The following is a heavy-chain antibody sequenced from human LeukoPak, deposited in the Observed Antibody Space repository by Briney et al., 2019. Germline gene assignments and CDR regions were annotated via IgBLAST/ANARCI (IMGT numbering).Heavy chain of an antibody. CDR2: IDSVGTS. D-gene: IGHD3-10*01. CDR1: GGSINKYF. Sequence: SETLSLTCIVSGGSINKYFWNWILQPAGKGLEWIGRIDSVGTSNYNPSLRGRVTMSVDTSKSHFSLGVTSMTAADTAMYYCARVCGSATNYRLCGFDVWGQGTVVTVSS. CDR3: ARVCGSATNYRLCGFDV. J-gene: IGHJ3*01. V-gene: IGHV4-4*07.